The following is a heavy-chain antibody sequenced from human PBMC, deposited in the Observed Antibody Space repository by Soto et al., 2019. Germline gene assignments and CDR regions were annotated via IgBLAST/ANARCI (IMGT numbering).Heavy chain of an antibody. CDR1: GFTVSSHA. V-gene: IGHV3-23*01. Sequence: EVQVLESGGGLVQPGGSLRLSCEGSGFTVSSHAMTWIRQAPGKGPEWVSTITADGGTYYADSVKGRFAMSRDTSESTRYFPMNTLGADDSVAYYCAPHVSCSGGSCKYDAFAIRGQGTMVTVSS. D-gene: IGHD2-15*01. J-gene: IGHJ3*02. CDR2: ITADGGT. CDR3: APHVSCSGGSCKYDAFAI.